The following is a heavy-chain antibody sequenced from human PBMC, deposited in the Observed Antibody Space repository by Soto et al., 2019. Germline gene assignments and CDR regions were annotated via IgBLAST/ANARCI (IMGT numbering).Heavy chain of an antibody. CDR3: AGRVSGSYFDY. D-gene: IGHD1-26*01. CDR1: GFTFSSYA. J-gene: IGHJ4*02. CDR2: ISGSGGST. V-gene: IGHV3-23*01. Sequence: EVQLLESGGGLVQPGGSLRLSCAASGFTFSSYAMRWVRQAPVKGLEWVSAISGSGGSTYYADSVKGRFTISGDNSKNTLYVLRNLLTAEDTAVYYWAGRVSGSYFDYWGQGTLVTVSS.